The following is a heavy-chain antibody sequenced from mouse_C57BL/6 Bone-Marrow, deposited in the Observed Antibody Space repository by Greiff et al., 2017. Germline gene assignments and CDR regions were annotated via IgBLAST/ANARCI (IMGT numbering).Heavy chain of an antibody. CDR1: GYTFTSYG. D-gene: IGHD1-1*01. CDR2: IYPRSGNT. Sequence: VKLMESGAELARPGASVKLSCKASGYTFTSYGISWVKQRTGQGLEWIGEIYPRSGNTYYNEKFKGKATLTADKSSSTAYMELRSLTSEDSAVYFCARTFITNFPYYYAMDYWGQGTSVTVSS. CDR3: ARTFITNFPYYYAMDY. V-gene: IGHV1-81*01. J-gene: IGHJ4*01.